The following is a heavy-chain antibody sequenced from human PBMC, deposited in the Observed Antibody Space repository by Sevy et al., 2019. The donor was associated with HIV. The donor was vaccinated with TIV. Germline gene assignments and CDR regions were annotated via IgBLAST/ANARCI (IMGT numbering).Heavy chain of an antibody. CDR3: ARGVGGPGVMITFGGVKYAFDF. J-gene: IGHJ3*01. CDR2: IHYSGRT. D-gene: IGHD3-16*01. Sequence: SETLSLTCTVSGGSITTTDYYWSWIRQSPRKGLEWIGYIHYSGRTYYNPSLKSRVTMSVDTYRNQFSLRLNSVTATDTAVYYCARGVGGPGVMITFGGVKYAFDFWGQGRTVTVSS. CDR1: GGSITTTDYY. V-gene: IGHV4-30-4*01.